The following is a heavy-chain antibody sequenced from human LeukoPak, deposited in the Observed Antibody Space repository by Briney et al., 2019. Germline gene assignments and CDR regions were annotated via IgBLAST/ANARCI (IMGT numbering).Heavy chain of an antibody. J-gene: IGHJ3*02. CDR1: GYTFTSYD. V-gene: IGHV1-8*01. CDR3: ARGWGYCSGGSCSYDAFDI. D-gene: IGHD2-15*01. CDR2: MNPNSGNT. Sequence: ASVKVSCKASGYTFTSYDINWVRQATGQGLEWMGWMNPNSGNTGYAQKFQGRVTMTRNTSISTAYMELSSLRSEDTAVYYCARGWGYCSGGSCSYDAFDIWGQGTMVTVSS.